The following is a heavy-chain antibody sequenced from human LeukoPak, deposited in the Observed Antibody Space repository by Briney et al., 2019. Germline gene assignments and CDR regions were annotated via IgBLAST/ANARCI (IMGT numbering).Heavy chain of an antibody. D-gene: IGHD3-10*01. CDR2: IYSGDNT. V-gene: IGHV3-66*01. CDR3: ASMVRGTASGY. CDR1: GITVSTNY. J-gene: IGHJ4*02. Sequence: PGGSLRLSCAVPGITVSTNYMSWVRQAPGKGLEWVSVIYSGDNTYYADSVKGRFTISRDNSKNTLYLQITSLRAEDTAVYYCASMVRGTASGYWGQGTLVTVSS.